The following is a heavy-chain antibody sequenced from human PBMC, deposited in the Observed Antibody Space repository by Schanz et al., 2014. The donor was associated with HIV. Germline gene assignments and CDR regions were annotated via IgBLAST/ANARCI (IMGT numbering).Heavy chain of an antibody. CDR1: GFTFSSYS. V-gene: IGHV3-23*04. CDR2: ISGSGVTT. CDR3: AKVATWDYYGMDV. Sequence: EVQLVESGGGLVKPGGSLRLSCAASGFTFSSYSMNWVRQAPGKGLEWVSAISGSGVTTYYADSVKGRLTISRDNSKNTLYLQMNSLRAEDTAVYYCAKVATWDYYGMDVWGQGTMVTVSS. J-gene: IGHJ6*02.